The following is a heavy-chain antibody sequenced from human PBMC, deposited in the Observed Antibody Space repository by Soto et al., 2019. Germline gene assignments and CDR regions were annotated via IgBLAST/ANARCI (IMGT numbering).Heavy chain of an antibody. D-gene: IGHD3-3*01. CDR2: ISAYNGNT. J-gene: IGHJ4*02. CDR3: ARDLRFLEWLLAPNLDY. V-gene: IGHV1-18*01. Sequence: ASVKVSCKASGYTFTSYGISWVRRAPGQGLEWMGWISAYNGNTNYAQKLQGRATMTTDTSTSTAYMELRSLRSDDTAVYYCARDLRFLEWLLAPNLDYWGQGTLVTVSS. CDR1: GYTFTSYG.